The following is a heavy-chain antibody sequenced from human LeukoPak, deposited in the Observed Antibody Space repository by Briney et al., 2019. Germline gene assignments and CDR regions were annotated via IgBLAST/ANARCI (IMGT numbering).Heavy chain of an antibody. CDR2: IYYSGST. Sequence: PSETLSLTCTVSGGSISSYYWSWIRQPPGKGLEWIGYIYYSGSTSYNPSLKSRVTISVDTSKNQISLKLSSVTAADTAVYYCARGGAARPDWFDPWGQGTLVTVSS. J-gene: IGHJ5*02. CDR1: GGSISSYY. V-gene: IGHV4-59*01. CDR3: ARGGAARPDWFDP. D-gene: IGHD6-6*01.